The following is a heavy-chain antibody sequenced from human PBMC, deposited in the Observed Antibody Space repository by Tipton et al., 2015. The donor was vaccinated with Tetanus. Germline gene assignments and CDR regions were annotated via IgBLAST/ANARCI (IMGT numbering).Heavy chain of an antibody. Sequence: RSLRLSCAASGFTFTNYGFHWVRQAPGKGLEWVALISYDGSNKYYADSVKGRFTISRDNSKNTLYLQMNSLRAEDTAVYYCAKDQAVLLWFGDDAFDIWGQGTMVTVSS. CDR1: GFTFTNYG. J-gene: IGHJ3*02. V-gene: IGHV3-30*18. CDR2: ISYDGSNK. CDR3: AKDQAVLLWFGDDAFDI. D-gene: IGHD3-10*01.